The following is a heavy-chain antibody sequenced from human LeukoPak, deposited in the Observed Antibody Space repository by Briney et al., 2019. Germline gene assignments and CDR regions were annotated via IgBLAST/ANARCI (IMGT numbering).Heavy chain of an antibody. D-gene: IGHD4-17*01. CDR3: ARVLWNGDYPRFDY. CDR2: ISYDGSNK. V-gene: IGHV3-30*14. Sequence: GRSLRLSCAASGFTFSSYAMHWVRQAPGKGLEWVAVISYDGSNKYYADSVRVRFTISRDNSKNTLYLQMNSLRAEDTAVYYCARVLWNGDYPRFDYWGQGTLVTVSS. J-gene: IGHJ4*02. CDR1: GFTFSSYA.